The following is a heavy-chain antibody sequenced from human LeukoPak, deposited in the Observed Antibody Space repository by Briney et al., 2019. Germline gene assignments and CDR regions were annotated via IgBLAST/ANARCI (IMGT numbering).Heavy chain of an antibody. D-gene: IGHD2/OR15-2a*01. CDR3: AREFYTALRS. CDR2: IYYTGST. CDR1: GGSISSSISSYF. V-gene: IGHV4-61*01. Sequence: SETLSLTCTVSGGSISSSISSYFWTWIRQPPGKGLEWIGNIYYTGSTNYDPSLKSRVSISVDTSRNQFSLKLTSVTAADPAVYFCAREFYTALRSWGQGTLVTVSS. J-gene: IGHJ5*02.